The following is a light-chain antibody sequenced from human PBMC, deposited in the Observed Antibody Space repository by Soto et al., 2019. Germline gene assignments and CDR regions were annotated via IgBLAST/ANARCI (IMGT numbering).Light chain of an antibody. V-gene: IGKV1-12*01. CDR1: QGISTL. CDR2: AAS. CDR3: QQSYSLPPTWT. J-gene: IGKJ1*01. Sequence: DIQMTQSPSSLSASVGDTVTITCRASQGISTLLAWYQQKPGKAPKLLIYAASSLQSGVPSRFSGSGSGTEFTLTISSLQPEDFATYYCQQSYSLPPTWTFGQGTKVDIK.